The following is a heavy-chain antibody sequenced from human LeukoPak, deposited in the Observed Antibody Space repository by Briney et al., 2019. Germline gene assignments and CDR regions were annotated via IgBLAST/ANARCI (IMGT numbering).Heavy chain of an antibody. V-gene: IGHV3-48*01. Sequence: GGSLRLSCAASGFTFSSYSMNWVRQAPGKGLEWVSYISSSSSTVYYADSVKGRFTISRDNAKNSLYLQMNSLRAEDTAVYFCARAQYYYDSSGYVRLDASDIWGQGTIVTVSS. CDR3: ARAQYYYDSSGYVRLDASDI. CDR1: GFTFSSYS. D-gene: IGHD3-22*01. CDR2: ISSSSSTV. J-gene: IGHJ3*02.